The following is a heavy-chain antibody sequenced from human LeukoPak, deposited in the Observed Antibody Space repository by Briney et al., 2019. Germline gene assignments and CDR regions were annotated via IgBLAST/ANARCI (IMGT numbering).Heavy chain of an antibody. J-gene: IGHJ4*02. CDR3: ARLYDFWSGYSC. Sequence: PSETLSLTCAVYGVSFSGYYWSWIIQPPGKGLEWIGEINHSGSTNYNPSLKSRVTISVDTSKNQFSLKLSSVTAADTAVYYCARLYDFWSGYSCWGQGTLVTVSS. CDR2: INHSGST. V-gene: IGHV4-34*01. D-gene: IGHD3-3*01. CDR1: GVSFSGYY.